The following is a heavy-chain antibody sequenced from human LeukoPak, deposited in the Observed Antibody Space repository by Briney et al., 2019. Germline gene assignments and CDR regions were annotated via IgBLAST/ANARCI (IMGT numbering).Heavy chain of an antibody. D-gene: IGHD6-6*01. CDR2: LSPYSGNT. CDR1: GYTFTSYG. J-gene: IGHJ3*02. V-gene: IGHV1-18*01. Sequence: ASVKVSCKTSGYTFTSYGLTWVRQAPGQGLEWVGWLSPYSGNTNYAQKVQGRVIMATDTSTSTAYMELRSLRSDDTAMYFCTRVGGYSPSSTGGNAFDIWGQGTMVTVSS. CDR3: TRVGGYSPSSTGGNAFDI.